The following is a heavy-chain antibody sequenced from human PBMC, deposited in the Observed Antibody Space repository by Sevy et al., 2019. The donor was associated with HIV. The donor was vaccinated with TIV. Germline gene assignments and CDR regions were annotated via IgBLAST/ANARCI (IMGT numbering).Heavy chain of an antibody. D-gene: IGHD5-18*01. CDR3: AKDQGGYNYAPGY. CDR2: ISYDGIIQ. V-gene: IGHV3-30*18. Sequence: GGSLRLSCAASGLTFSTYGMHWVRQAPGKGLEWVPVISYDGIIQYYADSVKGRFTVSRDNSKNTLYLQMNSLRAEDSAVYYCAKDQGGYNYAPGYWGQGTLVTVSS. CDR1: GLTFSTYG. J-gene: IGHJ4*02.